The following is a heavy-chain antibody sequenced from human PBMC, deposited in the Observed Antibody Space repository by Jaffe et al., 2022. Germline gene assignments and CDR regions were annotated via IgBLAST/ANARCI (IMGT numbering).Heavy chain of an antibody. CDR2: INAGNGNT. CDR1: GYTFTSYA. D-gene: IGHD3-16*02. Sequence: QVQLVQSGAEVKKPGASVKVSCKASGYTFTSYAMHWVRQAPGQRLEWMGWINAGNGNTKYSQKFQGRVTITRDTSASTAYMELSSLRSEDTAVYYCARDQLMITFGGVIVNGAFDIWGQGTMVTVSS. J-gene: IGHJ3*02. V-gene: IGHV1-3*01. CDR3: ARDQLMITFGGVIVNGAFDI.